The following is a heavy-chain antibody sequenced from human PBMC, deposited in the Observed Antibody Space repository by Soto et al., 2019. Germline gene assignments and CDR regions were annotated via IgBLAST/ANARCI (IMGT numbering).Heavy chain of an antibody. D-gene: IGHD2-15*01. Sequence: GGSLRLSCAASGFTFSSYAMSWVRQAPGKGLEWVSAISGSGGSTYYADSVKGRFTISRDNSKNTLYLQMNSLRAEDTVVYYCARTYCSGGSCYDRFIRYYGMDVWGQGTTVTVSS. J-gene: IGHJ6*02. V-gene: IGHV3-23*01. CDR2: ISGSGGST. CDR3: ARTYCSGGSCYDRFIRYYGMDV. CDR1: GFTFSSYA.